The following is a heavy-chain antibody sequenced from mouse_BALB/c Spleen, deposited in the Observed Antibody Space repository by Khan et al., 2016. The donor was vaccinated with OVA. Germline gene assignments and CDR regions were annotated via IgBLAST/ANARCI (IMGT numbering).Heavy chain of an antibody. CDR3: TYDGCFVGWFAY. CDR2: IYPGNSDT. Sequence: GQLQQSGTVLARPGASVKMSCKASGSTFTSYWIHWVKQRPGQGLEWIGAIYPGNSDTSYNQRFKGKAKLTAVTSTSTAYMELSSLTNEDSAVYYCTYDGCFVGWFAYWGQGTLVTVSA. D-gene: IGHD2-3*01. V-gene: IGHV1-5*01. J-gene: IGHJ3*01. CDR1: GSTFTSYW.